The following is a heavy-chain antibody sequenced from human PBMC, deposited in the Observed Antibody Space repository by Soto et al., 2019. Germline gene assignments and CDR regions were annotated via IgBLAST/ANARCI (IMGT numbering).Heavy chain of an antibody. J-gene: IGHJ4*02. D-gene: IGHD2-8*01. V-gene: IGHV4-34*01. CDR2: INHSGST. Sequence: SETLSLTCAVYGGSFSGYYWSWIRQPPGKGLEWIGEINHSGSTNYNPSLKSRVTISVDTSKNQFSLKLSSVTAADTAVYYCARDGPRRHRSPHILGYCTNGVCYPSSVAARLNYFDYWGQGTLVTVSS. CDR1: GGSFSGYY. CDR3: ARDGPRRHRSPHILGYCTNGVCYPSSVAARLNYFDY.